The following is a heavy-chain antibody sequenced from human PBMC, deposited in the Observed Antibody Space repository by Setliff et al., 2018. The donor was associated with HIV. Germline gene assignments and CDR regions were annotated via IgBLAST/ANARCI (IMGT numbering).Heavy chain of an antibody. Sequence: SETLSLTCTVSGDSISSHSWSWIRQPPGKGLEWIGYIYHSGSTYYNPSLKSRVTISIDRSKNQFSLKLSSVTAADTAVYYCARSTYYYGSGKGSGWFDPWGQGTLVTVSS. V-gene: IGHV4-59*04. J-gene: IGHJ5*02. CDR2: IYHSGST. D-gene: IGHD3-10*01. CDR1: GDSISSHS. CDR3: ARSTYYYGSGKGSGWFDP.